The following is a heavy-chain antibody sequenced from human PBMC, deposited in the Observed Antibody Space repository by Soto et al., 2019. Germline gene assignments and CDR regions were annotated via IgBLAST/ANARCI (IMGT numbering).Heavy chain of an antibody. CDR3: XXXXXXLVLDY. J-gene: IGHJ4*02. V-gene: IGHV1-3*01. Sequence: QVQLVQSGAEVKKPGASVKVSCKASGYTFTSYAMHWVRQAPGQRLEWMGWINAGNGNTKYSQKFQGRVTITRDTXXXXXXXXXXXXXXXXXXXXXXXXXXXXLVLDYWGQGTLVTVSS. CDR1: GYTFTSYA. CDR2: INAGNGNT. D-gene: IGHD6-19*01.